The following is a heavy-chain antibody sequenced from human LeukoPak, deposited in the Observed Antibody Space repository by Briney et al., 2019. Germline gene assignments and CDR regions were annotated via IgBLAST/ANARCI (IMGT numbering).Heavy chain of an antibody. J-gene: IGHJ4*02. CDR3: ARDTVKRCYFDY. Sequence: SETLSLTCTVSGGSISSGSYYWSWIRQPAGKGLEWIGRIYTSGSTNYNPSLKSRVTISVDTSKNQFSLKLSSVTAADTAVYYCARDTVKRCYFDYWGQGTLVTVSS. V-gene: IGHV4-61*02. CDR1: GGSISSGSYY. D-gene: IGHD4-17*01. CDR2: IYTSGST.